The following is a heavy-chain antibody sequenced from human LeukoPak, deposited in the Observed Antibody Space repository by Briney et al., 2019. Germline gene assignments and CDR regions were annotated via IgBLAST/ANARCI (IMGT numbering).Heavy chain of an antibody. J-gene: IGHJ4*02. V-gene: IGHV3-23*01. Sequence: GGSPRLSCVASGFTFSSHGMNWVRQAPGKGLEWVSGITSGTRTYYADSVKGRFTISGDNSKNTLYLQMNSLRAEDTAVYYCAKGAYYYDSSGYYLDFDYWGQGTLVTVSS. D-gene: IGHD3-22*01. CDR1: GFTFSSHG. CDR2: ITSGTRT. CDR3: AKGAYYYDSSGYYLDFDY.